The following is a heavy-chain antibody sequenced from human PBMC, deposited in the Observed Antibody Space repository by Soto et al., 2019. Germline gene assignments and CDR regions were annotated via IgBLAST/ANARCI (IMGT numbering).Heavy chain of an antibody. CDR1: GFIFSSHN. Sequence: DVQLVESGGGLVKPGGSLRLSCAASGFIFSSHNMNWVRQAPGKGLEWVSSITGSSSYIFYADSVKGRFTISRDNAKNTVYLKVNSLGAEDRGVYYCARLVASETGYGMDVGGQGPTVTVSS. V-gene: IGHV3-21*06. CDR2: ITGSSSYI. J-gene: IGHJ6*02. CDR3: ARLVASETGYGMDV. D-gene: IGHD3-10*01.